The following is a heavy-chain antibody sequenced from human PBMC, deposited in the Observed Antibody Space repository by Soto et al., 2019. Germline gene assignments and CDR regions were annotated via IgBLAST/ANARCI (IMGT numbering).Heavy chain of an antibody. CDR2: TYYRSKWYN. Sequence: SQTLSLTCAISGDSVSSNSAAWNWIRQSPSRGLEWLGRTYYRSKWYNDYAVSVKSRITINPDTSKNQFSLQLNSVTPEDTAVYYCARDPVQGIAVAGTTYYYYYGMDVWGQGTTVTVSS. J-gene: IGHJ6*02. V-gene: IGHV6-1*01. D-gene: IGHD6-19*01. CDR3: ARDPVQGIAVAGTTYYYYYGMDV. CDR1: GDSVSSNSAA.